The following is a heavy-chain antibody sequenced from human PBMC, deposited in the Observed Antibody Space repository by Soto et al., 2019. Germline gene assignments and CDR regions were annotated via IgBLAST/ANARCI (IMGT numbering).Heavy chain of an antibody. D-gene: IGHD3-22*01. J-gene: IGHJ5*01. Sequence: QVQLVESGGGVVQPGRSLRLTCAASGFIFSGSGMHWVRQAPGKGVEWVALVANDGIRKYYGDSVKGRITISRDNAKNTLYLRRNSLGAEDTAVYYCARWVGGSMYDYSGQCDSWSQGTVVTVSS. CDR2: VANDGIRK. CDR3: ARWVGGSMYDYSGQCDS. V-gene: IGHV3-30*03. CDR1: GFIFSGSG.